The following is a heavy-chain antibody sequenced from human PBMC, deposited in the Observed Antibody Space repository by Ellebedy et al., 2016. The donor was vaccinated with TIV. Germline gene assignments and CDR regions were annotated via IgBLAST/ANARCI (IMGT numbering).Heavy chain of an antibody. CDR1: RFGFSRYG. CDR3: MGTPGPDFNI. J-gene: IGHJ3*02. CDR2: IWYDGSNT. V-gene: IGHV3-33*03. Sequence: PGGSLRLSCAASRFGFSRYGMHWVRQAPGKGLEWVAVIWYDGSNTEYTESVKGRFTISRDNARNSLYLQMNSLRAEETAVYYCMGTPGPDFNIWGQGTMVSVSS. D-gene: IGHD2-15*01.